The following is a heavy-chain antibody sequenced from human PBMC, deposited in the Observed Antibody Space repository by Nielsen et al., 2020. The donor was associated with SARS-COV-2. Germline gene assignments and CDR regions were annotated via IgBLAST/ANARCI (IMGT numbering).Heavy chain of an antibody. CDR3: ARLVAPNYFASGTYPGSFDY. V-gene: IGHV4-59*01. Sequence: SETLSLTCTVSRGSISNYYWSWIRQSPGEGLEFIAYVSYSGKTTYNPALKSRVTMSVDTSMNQFSLPLNSVTAADTAVYYCARLVAPNYFASGTYPGSFDYWGQGIVVTVSS. J-gene: IGHJ4*02. D-gene: IGHD3-10*01. CDR1: RGSISNYY. CDR2: VSYSGKT.